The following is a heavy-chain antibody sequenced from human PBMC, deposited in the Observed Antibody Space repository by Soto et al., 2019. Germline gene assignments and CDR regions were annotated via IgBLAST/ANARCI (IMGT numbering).Heavy chain of an antibody. J-gene: IGHJ4*02. V-gene: IGHV3-30*18. CDR3: AKDGDCTNGVCYKDY. CDR1: GFTFSSYG. CDR2: ISYDGSNK. Sequence: SGGSLRLSCAASGFTFSSYGMHWVRQAPGKGLEWVAVISYDGSNKSYADSVKGRFTISRDNSKNTLYLQMNSLRAEDTAVYYCAKDGDCTNGVCYKDYWGQGTLVTVSS. D-gene: IGHD2-8*01.